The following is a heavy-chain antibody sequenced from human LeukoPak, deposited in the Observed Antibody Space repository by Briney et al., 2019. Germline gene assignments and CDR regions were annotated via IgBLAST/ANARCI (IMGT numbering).Heavy chain of an antibody. V-gene: IGHV4-4*07. D-gene: IGHD2-15*01. J-gene: IGHJ6*02. CDR2: IYTSGST. CDR3: ARGAVVVAATAYYYGMDV. Sequence: SETLSLTCTVSGGSISSYYWSWIRQPAGKGLEWIGRIYTSGSTNYNPSLKSRVTMSVDTSKNQFSLKLSSVTAADMAVYYCARGAVVVAATAYYYGMDVWGQGTTVTVSS. CDR1: GGSISSYY.